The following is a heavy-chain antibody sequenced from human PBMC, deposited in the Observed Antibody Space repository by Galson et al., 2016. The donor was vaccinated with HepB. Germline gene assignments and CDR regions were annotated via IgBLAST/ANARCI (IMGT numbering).Heavy chain of an antibody. V-gene: IGHV3-30-3*01. D-gene: IGHD5-24*01. CDR3: ASCLGDGYKALDY. J-gene: IGHJ4*02. CDR2: ISYEGSNK. CDR1: GFTFSSYA. Sequence: SLRLSCAASGFTFSSYAMHWVRQAPGKGLEWVAVISYEGSNKYYADSVKGRFTISRDNSKNTLYLQMNSLRAVDTAVYYCASCLGDGYKALDYWGQGTLVTVSS.